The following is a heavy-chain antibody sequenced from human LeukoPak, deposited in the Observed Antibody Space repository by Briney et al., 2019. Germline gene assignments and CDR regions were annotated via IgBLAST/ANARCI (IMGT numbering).Heavy chain of an antibody. D-gene: IGHD3-10*01. V-gene: IGHV1-69*06. CDR2: IIPIFGTA. CDR3: ARAYGSGSYYHIAIYYYYGMDI. J-gene: IGHJ6*04. Sequence: SVKVSCKASGGTFSSYAISWVRQAPGQGLEWMGGIIPIFGTANYAQKFQGRVTITADKSTSTAYMELSSLRSEDTAVYYCARAYGSGSYYHIAIYYYYGMDIWGKGTTVTVSS. CDR1: GGTFSSYA.